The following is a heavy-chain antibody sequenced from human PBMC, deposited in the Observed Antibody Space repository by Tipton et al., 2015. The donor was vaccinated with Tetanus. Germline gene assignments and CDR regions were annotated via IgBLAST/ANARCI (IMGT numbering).Heavy chain of an antibody. V-gene: IGHV4-61*01. CDR2: IYHNENT. J-gene: IGHJ4*02. CDR1: GGSVSRSSHY. Sequence: TLSLTCTVSGGSVSRSSHYWCWIRQPPGKPLEWVGYIYHNENTNYSPSLKSRITFSVDTSKNQFSLRLTSVTAADTAVYYCARANNEFPKKGPFDSWGQGSLVIVSS. CDR3: ARANNEFPKKGPFDS. D-gene: IGHD1-1*01.